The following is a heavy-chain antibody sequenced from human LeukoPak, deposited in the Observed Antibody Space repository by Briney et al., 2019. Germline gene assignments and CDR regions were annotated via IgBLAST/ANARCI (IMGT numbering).Heavy chain of an antibody. D-gene: IGHD1-1*01. CDR2: ISNSGST. V-gene: IGHV4-59*08. CDR3: ARHEDRNWYFDH. J-gene: IGHJ4*02. Sequence: NPSETLSLTCTVSGGSISSYYWSWIRQPPGKGLEWIAYISNSGSTYYNPSLKSRVTMSEDTSKNQFSLKLSSVTAPDTAVYYCARHEDRNWYFDHWGQGTLVTVSS. CDR1: GGSISSYY.